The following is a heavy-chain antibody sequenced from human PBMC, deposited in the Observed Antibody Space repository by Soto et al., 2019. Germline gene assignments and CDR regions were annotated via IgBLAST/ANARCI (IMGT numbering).Heavy chain of an antibody. V-gene: IGHV1-8*01. CDR3: ARPPAAIMGGEYSYSSYIIDL. Sequence: ASVKVSCKASGYTFTSYDITWVRQATGQGLEWMGWMNPNSGNTGYAQKFQGRVTMTRDTSISTAYMELSSLSSEDTAVYYCARPPAAIMGGEYSYSSYIIDLWGQATTVTVSS. J-gene: IGHJ6*02. CDR1: GYTFTSYD. D-gene: IGHD2-2*02. CDR2: MNPNSGNT.